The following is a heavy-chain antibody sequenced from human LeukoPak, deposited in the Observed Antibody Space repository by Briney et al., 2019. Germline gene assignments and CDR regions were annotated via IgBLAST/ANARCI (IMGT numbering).Heavy chain of an antibody. Sequence: SETLSLTCTVSGGSISSYYWSWIRQPPGKGLEWIGYIYYSGSTNYNPSLKSRVTISVDMSKNQFSLKLSSVTAADTAVYYCARANNGWDYFDYWGQGTLVTVSS. CDR1: GGSISSYY. D-gene: IGHD1/OR15-1a*01. CDR2: IYYSGST. J-gene: IGHJ4*02. CDR3: ARANNGWDYFDY. V-gene: IGHV4-59*01.